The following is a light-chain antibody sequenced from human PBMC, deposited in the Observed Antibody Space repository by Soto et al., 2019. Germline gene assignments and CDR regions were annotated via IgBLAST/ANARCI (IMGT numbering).Light chain of an antibody. CDR3: SSYTSSSTLYV. Sequence: QSALTQPASVSGSPGHSITISCTGTSSDIGDYNYVSWYQQHPGKAPKLMIYDVRYRPAGVSNRFSASKSGNTASLTISGLQAEDEADYYCSSYTSSSTLYVFGTGTKVTVL. V-gene: IGLV2-14*03. CDR2: DVR. J-gene: IGLJ1*01. CDR1: SSDIGDYNY.